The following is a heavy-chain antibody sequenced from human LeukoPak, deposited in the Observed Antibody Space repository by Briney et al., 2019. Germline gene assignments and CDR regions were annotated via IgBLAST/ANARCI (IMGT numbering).Heavy chain of an antibody. D-gene: IGHD3-10*01. J-gene: IGHJ5*02. CDR1: GGSISSYY. V-gene: IGHV4-59*01. Sequence: PSETLSLTCTVSGGSISSYYWSWIRQPPGKGLEWIGYIYYSGSTNYNPSLKSRVTISVDTSKNQFSLKLSSVTAADTAVYYRAVSPYYYGSGSYSPFDPWGQGTLVTVSS. CDR3: AVSPYYYGSGSYSPFDP. CDR2: IYYSGST.